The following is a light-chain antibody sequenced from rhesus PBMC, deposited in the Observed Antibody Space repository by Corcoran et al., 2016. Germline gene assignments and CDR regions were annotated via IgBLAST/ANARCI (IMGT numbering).Light chain of an antibody. J-gene: IGKJ1*01. CDR1: QGITND. Sequence: DIQMTQSPSSLSASVGDRVTITCRASQGITNDLAWYQQKPGETPKFLIYEASSLQSGIPSRFSGRGSGTDFTLTISSLQSEDFATYYCQHYYSTPWTFGQGTKVEIK. CDR3: QHYYSTPWT. CDR2: EAS. V-gene: IGKV1-25*01.